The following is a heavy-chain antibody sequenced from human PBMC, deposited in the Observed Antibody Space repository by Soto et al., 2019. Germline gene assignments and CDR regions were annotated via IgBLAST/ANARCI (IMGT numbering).Heavy chain of an antibody. CDR3: ARDDFWSGYRSYGMDV. V-gene: IGHV1-46*01. D-gene: IGHD3-3*01. CDR2: INPSGGST. J-gene: IGHJ6*02. CDR1: GYTFTSYY. Sequence: QVQLVQSGAEVKKPGASVKVSCKASGYTFTSYYMHWVRQAPGQGLEWMGIINPSGGSTSYAQKFQGRVTMTRDTSTSTVYMELSRLRSEDTAVYYCARDDFWSGYRSYGMDVWGQGTTVTVSS.